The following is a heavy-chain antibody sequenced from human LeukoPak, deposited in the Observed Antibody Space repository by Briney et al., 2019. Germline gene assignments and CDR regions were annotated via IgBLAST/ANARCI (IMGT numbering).Heavy chain of an antibody. CDR3: ARARSYCGGDCYSSPYFDY. CDR1: GGSISSYY. CDR2: IYYSGST. J-gene: IGHJ4*02. Sequence: SETLSLTCTVSGGSISSYYWSWIRQPPGKGLEWIGYIYYSGSTNYNPSPKSRVPISVDTSKNQFSLKLSSVTAADTAVYYCARARSYCGGDCYSSPYFDYWGQGTLVTVSS. D-gene: IGHD2-21*02. V-gene: IGHV4-59*01.